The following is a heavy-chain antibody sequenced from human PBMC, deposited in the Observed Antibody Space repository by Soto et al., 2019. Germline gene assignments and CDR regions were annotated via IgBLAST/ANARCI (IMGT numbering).Heavy chain of an antibody. Sequence: ASVKVSCKTSANTFTSYYIHWVRQAPGQGFEWMGVTSPSGGRTTYAQKFQGRVTMTRDTSTSTAYLELSSLRSDDTAVYYCARDAGGSSWYLADFDYWGQGTLVTVSS. V-gene: IGHV1-46*01. CDR3: ARDAGGSSWYLADFDY. D-gene: IGHD6-13*01. CDR1: ANTFTSYY. CDR2: TSPSGGRT. J-gene: IGHJ4*02.